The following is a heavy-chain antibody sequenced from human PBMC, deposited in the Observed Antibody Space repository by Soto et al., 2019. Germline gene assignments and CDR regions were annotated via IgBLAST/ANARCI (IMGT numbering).Heavy chain of an antibody. CDR1: GFTFSNAC. CDR2: IKSKTDGGKE. J-gene: IGHJ4*02. V-gene: IGHV3-15*07. Sequence: GGSLRLSCAASGFTFSNACMNWVRQAPGKGLEWVGLIKSKTDGGKEGYAAPVKGRFTNSRDDSKNTLYLKMNSLKTEDTAVYYCTTDGWWVDYWGQGTLVTVSS. CDR3: TTDGWWVDY. D-gene: IGHD2-15*01.